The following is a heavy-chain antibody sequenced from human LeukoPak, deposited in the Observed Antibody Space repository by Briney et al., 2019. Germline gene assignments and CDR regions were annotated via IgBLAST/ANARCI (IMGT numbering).Heavy chain of an antibody. CDR1: GFTFSSIA. J-gene: IGHJ4*02. D-gene: IGHD1-26*01. Sequence: GGSLRLSCAASGFTFSSIAMSWVRQAPAKGLEWVSTISGSGGGTYYADSVKGRFTISRDDSKNTLYLQMNSLRADDTAVYYCAKDLGRYRNNFFDYWGQGNLVTVSS. V-gene: IGHV3-23*01. CDR3: AKDLGRYRNNFFDY. CDR2: ISGSGGGT.